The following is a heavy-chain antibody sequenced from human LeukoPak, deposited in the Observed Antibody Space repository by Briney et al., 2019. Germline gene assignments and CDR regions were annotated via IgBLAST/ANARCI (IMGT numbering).Heavy chain of an antibody. CDR2: IKQDGSEK. CDR3: ARDYGYYGSGSAFDY. J-gene: IGHJ4*02. V-gene: IGHV3-7*01. Sequence: GGSLRLSCAASGFAFSSYWMSWVRQAPGKGLEWVANIKQDGSEKYYVDSVKGRFTISRDNAKNSLYLQMNSLRAEDTAVYYCARDYGYYGSGSAFDYWGQGTLVTVSS. D-gene: IGHD3-10*01. CDR1: GFAFSSYW.